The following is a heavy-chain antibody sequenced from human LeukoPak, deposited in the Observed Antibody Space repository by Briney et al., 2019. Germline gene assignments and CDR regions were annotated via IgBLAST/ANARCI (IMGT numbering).Heavy chain of an antibody. CDR3: ARARFSRTRILRSGMDV. CDR2: ISYDGSNK. J-gene: IGHJ6*02. V-gene: IGHV3-30-3*01. CDR1: GFTFSSYA. D-gene: IGHD2-15*01. Sequence: QAGGSLRLSCAASGFTFSSYAMHWVRQAPGKGLEWVAVISYDGSNKYYADSVKGRFTISRDNSKNTLYLQMNSLRAEDTAVYYWARARFSRTRILRSGMDVWCQGTTVTVSS.